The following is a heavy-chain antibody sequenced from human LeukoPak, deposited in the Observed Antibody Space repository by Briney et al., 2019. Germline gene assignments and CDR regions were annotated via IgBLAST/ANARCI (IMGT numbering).Heavy chain of an antibody. CDR2: IYHSGST. J-gene: IGHJ6*03. CDR3: ARRSRGYSYGTYYYYMDV. CDR1: GYSISSGYY. V-gene: IGHV4-38-2*01. Sequence: PSETLSLTCAVSGYSISSGYYWGWIRQPPGKGLEWIGSIYHSGSTYYNPSLKSRVTISVDMSKNHFSLKLSSVTAADTAVYYCARRSRGYSYGTYYYYMDVWGKGTTVTVSS. D-gene: IGHD5-18*01.